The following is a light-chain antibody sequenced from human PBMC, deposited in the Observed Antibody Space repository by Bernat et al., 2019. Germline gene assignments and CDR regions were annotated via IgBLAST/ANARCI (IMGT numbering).Light chain of an antibody. CDR3: QSYDSTLSAFV. CDR2: GDV. CDR1: SSNIGAGND. V-gene: IGLV1-40*01. J-gene: IGLJ1*01. Sequence: HSVLAQPPSVSGAPGQSVTISCTGTSSNIGAGNDLHWYQQLPGTAPQLLIYGDVNRPSGVPDRFSGSRSGASASLAITGLQAEDEADYYCQSYDSTLSAFVFGSGTTVTVL.